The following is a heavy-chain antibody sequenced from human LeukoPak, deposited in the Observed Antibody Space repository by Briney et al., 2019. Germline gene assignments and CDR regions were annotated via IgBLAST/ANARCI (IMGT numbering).Heavy chain of an antibody. D-gene: IGHD3-16*01. V-gene: IGHV3-66*04. CDR3: ARPLLGPVDY. CDR2: IYSSGTT. CDR1: GFTFSSYS. Sequence: GGSLRLSCAASGFTFSSYSMNWVRQAPGKGLEWVSVIYSSGTTYYADSVKGRFSVSRDDSKNMLYLQMNSLRADDTAIYYCARPLLGPVDYWGQGTLVTVSS. J-gene: IGHJ4*02.